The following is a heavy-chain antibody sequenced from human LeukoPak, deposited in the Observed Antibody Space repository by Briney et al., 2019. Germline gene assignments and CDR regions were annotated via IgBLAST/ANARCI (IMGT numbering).Heavy chain of an antibody. J-gene: IGHJ4*02. Sequence: ASVKVSCKASGYTFSSYSINWVRQAPGQGLAWLGWVNTYNGDTKYTQKFQGRVTLTTDSSTGTAYLELTSLRFDDTAIYYCARGGAAADDFDFWGQGTLVAVSS. CDR3: ARGGAAADDFDF. CDR2: VNTYNGDT. D-gene: IGHD6-13*01. CDR1: GYTFSSYS. V-gene: IGHV1-18*01.